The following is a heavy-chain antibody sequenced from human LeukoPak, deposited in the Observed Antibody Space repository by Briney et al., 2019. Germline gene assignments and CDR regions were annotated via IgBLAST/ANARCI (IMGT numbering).Heavy chain of an antibody. D-gene: IGHD1-26*01. CDR1: GFTFSSYE. CDR2: ISSSGSTI. CDR3: ARDLSRTGATTWGYYYSGMDV. Sequence: QPGGSLRLSCAASGFTFSSYEMNWVRQAPGKGLEWVSYISSSGSTIYYADSVKGRFTISRDNAKNSLYLQMNSLRAEDTAVYYCARDLSRTGATTWGYYYSGMDVWGQGTTVTVSS. J-gene: IGHJ6*02. V-gene: IGHV3-48*03.